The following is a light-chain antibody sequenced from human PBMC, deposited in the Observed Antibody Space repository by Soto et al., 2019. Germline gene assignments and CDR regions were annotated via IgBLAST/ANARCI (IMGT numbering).Light chain of an antibody. CDR3: SSYRSSSPLYV. CDR2: EVS. Sequence: QSALTQPASVSGSPGESITISCTGTSSDVGGYNSVSWYQQHPGKAPKLMIFEVSNRPSGVSNRFSGSKSANTASLTISGLQPDDEADYYFSSYRSSSPLYVFGTGTKLTVL. V-gene: IGLV2-14*01. J-gene: IGLJ1*01. CDR1: SSDVGGYNS.